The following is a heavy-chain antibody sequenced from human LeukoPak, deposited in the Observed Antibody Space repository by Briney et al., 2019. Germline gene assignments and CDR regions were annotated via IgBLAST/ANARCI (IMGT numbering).Heavy chain of an antibody. CDR3: ARVIYSGWEGELSD. CDR2: INSDGSTT. Sequence: GGSLRLSCAASEFTFNTYGMNWVRQAPGKGLVWVSRINSDGSTTSYADSVMGRFTISRDNAKNTLYLQMNSLRAEDTAVYYCARVIYSGWEGELSDWGQGTLVTVSS. CDR1: EFTFNTYG. J-gene: IGHJ4*02. V-gene: IGHV3-74*01. D-gene: IGHD6-19*01.